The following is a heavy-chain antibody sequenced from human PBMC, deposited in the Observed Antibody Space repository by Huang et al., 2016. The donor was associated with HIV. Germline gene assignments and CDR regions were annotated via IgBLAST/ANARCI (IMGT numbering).Heavy chain of an antibody. CDR2: SCGNSGDI. D-gene: IGHD2-8*01. CDR1: GFAVSHYA. CDR3: VIMDDYFDY. J-gene: IGHJ4*02. Sequence: EVQLVESGGGLVQPGWSLRLSCAASGFAVSHYAVHWVRQCPGEGLEWVSGSCGNSGDIAYAASVRGRFVISRDNAKKSLYLKMNGLRFEDTALYFCVIMDDYFDYWGQGVLVGVSS. V-gene: IGHV3-9*01.